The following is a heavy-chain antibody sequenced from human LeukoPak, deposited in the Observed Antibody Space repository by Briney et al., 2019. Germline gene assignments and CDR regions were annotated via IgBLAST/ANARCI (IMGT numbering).Heavy chain of an antibody. D-gene: IGHD2-2*01. Sequence: ASVKVSCKASGGTFSSYAIRWVRQAPGQGLEWMGRIIPILGIANYAQKFQGRVTITADKSTSTAYMELSSLRSQDTAVYYCAREDHIVVVPAAKEVWFDPWGQGTLVTVSS. CDR3: AREDHIVVVPAAKEVWFDP. CDR1: GGTFSSYA. V-gene: IGHV1-69*04. CDR2: IIPILGIA. J-gene: IGHJ5*02.